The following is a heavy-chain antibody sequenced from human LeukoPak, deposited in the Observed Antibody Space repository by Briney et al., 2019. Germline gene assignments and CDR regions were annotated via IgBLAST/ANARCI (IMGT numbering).Heavy chain of an antibody. J-gene: IGHJ4*02. D-gene: IGHD3-10*01. V-gene: IGHV3-48*03. CDR1: GFTFSSYE. CDR2: ISNSGSTI. CDR3: ARDWRHRDYGSGSLDY. Sequence: GGSLRLSCVASGFTFSSYEMNWVRQAPGKGLEWVSYISNSGSTIYYADSVKGRFTSSRDNAKNSLYLQMNSLRAEDTAVYYCARDWRHRDYGSGSLDYWGRGALVTVSS.